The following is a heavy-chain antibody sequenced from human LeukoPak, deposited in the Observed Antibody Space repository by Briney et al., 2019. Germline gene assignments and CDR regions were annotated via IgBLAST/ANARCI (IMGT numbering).Heavy chain of an antibody. Sequence: TGGSLRLSCAASGFTFSSYAMSWVRQAPGKGLEWVSAISGSGGSTYYADSVKGRFTISRDNAKNSLYLQMNSLRAEDTAVYYCARGRYGDWAAFDIWGQGTMVTVSS. J-gene: IGHJ3*02. V-gene: IGHV3-23*01. CDR1: GFTFSSYA. D-gene: IGHD2-21*01. CDR2: ISGSGGST. CDR3: ARGRYGDWAAFDI.